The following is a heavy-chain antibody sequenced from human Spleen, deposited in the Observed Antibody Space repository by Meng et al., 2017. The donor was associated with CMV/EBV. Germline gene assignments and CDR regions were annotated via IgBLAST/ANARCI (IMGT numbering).Heavy chain of an antibody. Sequence: GGSLRLSCVASGFTFNTYWMSWVRQAPGKGLEWVANIKQDGSEKYYVGSVKGRFTISRDNAKNSLYLQMNSLRAEDTAVYYCARDPGDYVRNYYYYGMDVWGQGTTVTVSS. CDR1: GFTFNTYW. CDR3: ARDPGDYVRNYYYYGMDV. D-gene: IGHD4-17*01. J-gene: IGHJ6*02. CDR2: IKQDGSEK. V-gene: IGHV3-7*01.